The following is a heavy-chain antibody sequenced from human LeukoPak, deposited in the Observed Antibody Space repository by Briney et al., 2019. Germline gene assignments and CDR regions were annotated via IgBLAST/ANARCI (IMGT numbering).Heavy chain of an antibody. Sequence: ASVKVSCKASSYTFTNYAFTWVRQAPGQGLEWMGWISAYNGNTNYAQKLQGRVTMTTDTSTSTAYMELRSLRSDDTAVYYCARDLKRGYSSGRYSWGTGSSNDFWGQGTLVTVPS. CDR2: ISAYNGNT. CDR1: SYTFTNYA. J-gene: IGHJ4*02. CDR3: ARDLKRGYSSGRYSWGTGSSNDF. D-gene: IGHD6-19*01. V-gene: IGHV1-18*01.